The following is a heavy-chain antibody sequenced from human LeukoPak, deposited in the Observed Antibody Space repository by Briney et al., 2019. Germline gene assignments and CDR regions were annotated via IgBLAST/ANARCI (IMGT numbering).Heavy chain of an antibody. D-gene: IGHD3-22*01. V-gene: IGHV4-34*01. CDR2: INHSGST. J-gene: IGHJ4*02. Sequence: TSETLSLTCAVYGGSFSGYYWSWTRQPPGKGLEWIGEINHSGSTNYNPSLKSRVTISVDTSKNQFSLKLSSLTAADTALYYCPRGKGRYYYYSSGYYYVDYWGQGTLVTVSS. CDR1: GGSFSGYY. CDR3: PRGKGRYYYYSSGYYYVDY.